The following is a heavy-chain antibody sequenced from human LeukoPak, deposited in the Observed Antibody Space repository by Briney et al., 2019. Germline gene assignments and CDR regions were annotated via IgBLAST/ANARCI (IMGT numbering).Heavy chain of an antibody. Sequence: PGGSLRLSCAASGFTFSSYAMSWVRQAPGKGLEWVSGSGSGGSTYYADSVKGRFTISRDNSKNTLYLHMNSLRAEDTAVYYCAKDFWSGYYPNHWGQGTLVTVSS. CDR1: GFTFSSYA. CDR2: SGSGGST. J-gene: IGHJ5*02. CDR3: AKDFWSGYYPNH. V-gene: IGHV3-23*01. D-gene: IGHD3-3*01.